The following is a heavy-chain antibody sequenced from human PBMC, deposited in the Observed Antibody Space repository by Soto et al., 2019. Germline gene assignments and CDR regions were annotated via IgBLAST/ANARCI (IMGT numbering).Heavy chain of an antibody. D-gene: IGHD3-3*01. CDR3: TTDDYYGFWSGYPRGDV. V-gene: IGHV3-15*01. J-gene: IGHJ6*02. Sequence: EVQLVESGGGLVKPGGSLRLSCAASGFTFSNAWMSWVRQAPGKGLEWVGRIKSKTDGGTTDYAAPVKGRFTISRDDSKNTLDLEKDRLKTRDTAVYYCTTDDYYGFWSGYPRGDVWGQGTTVTVSS. CDR2: IKSKTDGGTT. CDR1: GFTFSNAW.